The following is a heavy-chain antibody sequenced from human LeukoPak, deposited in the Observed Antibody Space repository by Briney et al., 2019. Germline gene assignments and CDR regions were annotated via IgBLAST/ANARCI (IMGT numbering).Heavy chain of an antibody. CDR3: ATDSTKSSGYSPYNNYFDY. D-gene: IGHD3-22*01. Sequence: ASVKVSCKASGGTFSSYAISWVRQAPGQGLEWMGRIIPIFGIANYAQKFQGRVTITADKSTSTAYMELSSLRSEDTAVYYCATDSTKSSGYSPYNNYFDYWGQGTLVTVSS. J-gene: IGHJ4*02. V-gene: IGHV1-69*04. CDR1: GGTFSSYA. CDR2: IIPIFGIA.